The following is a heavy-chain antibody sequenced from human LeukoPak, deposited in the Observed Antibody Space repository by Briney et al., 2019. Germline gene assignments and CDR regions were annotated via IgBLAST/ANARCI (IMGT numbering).Heavy chain of an antibody. V-gene: IGHV3-66*02. CDR1: GFTFSSNY. CDR3: ARDTVTSDGMDG. CDR2: IYSGGST. J-gene: IGHJ6*01. D-gene: IGHD4-11*01. Sequence: GGSLRLSCAASGFTFSSNYMSWVRQAPGKGLEWVSVIYSGGSTYYPDSVKGRFTISRDNSKNTLYLQMNSLRAEDTAVYYCARDTVTSDGMDGWGQGTTVTV.